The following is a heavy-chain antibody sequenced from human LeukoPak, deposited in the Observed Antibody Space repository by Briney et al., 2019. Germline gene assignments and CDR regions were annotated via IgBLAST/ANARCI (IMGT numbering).Heavy chain of an antibody. V-gene: IGHV7-4-1*02. CDR2: INTNTGNP. D-gene: IGHD1-26*01. CDR3: ASGPSYSGSNEYFDY. CDR1: GYTCTSYA. Sequence: ASVKVSCKASGYTCTSYAMNWVRQAPGQGLEWMGWINTNTGNPTYAQGFTGRFVFSLDTSVSTTYLQISSLKAEDTAVYYCASGPSYSGSNEYFDYWGQGTLVTVSS. J-gene: IGHJ4*02.